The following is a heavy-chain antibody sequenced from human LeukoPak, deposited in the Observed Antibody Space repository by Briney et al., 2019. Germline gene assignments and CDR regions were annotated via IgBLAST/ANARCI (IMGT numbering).Heavy chain of an antibody. CDR1: GFTFSSYW. D-gene: IGHD3-10*01. Sequence: GGSLRLSCAASGFTFSSYWMSWVRQAPGKGLEWVANIKQDGSEKYYVDSVKGRFTISRDNAKNSLYLQMNSLRAEDTAVYYCARGRSVRPLHAFDIRGQGTMVTVSS. J-gene: IGHJ3*02. CDR2: IKQDGSEK. V-gene: IGHV3-7*04. CDR3: ARGRSVRPLHAFDI.